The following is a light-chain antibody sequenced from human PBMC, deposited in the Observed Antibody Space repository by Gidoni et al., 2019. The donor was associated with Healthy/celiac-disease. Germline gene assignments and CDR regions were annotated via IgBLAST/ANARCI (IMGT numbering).Light chain of an antibody. CDR1: QDISNY. J-gene: IGKJ3*01. CDR3: QQYDNLPLT. CDR2: DAS. V-gene: IGKV1-33*01. Sequence: DIQMTQSPSSLSASVGDRVTITCQASQDISNYLNWYQQKPGKAPKLLIYDASNLETGFPSRFSGSGSGTDFTFTISSLQPEDIATYYCQQYDNLPLTFGPXTKVEIK.